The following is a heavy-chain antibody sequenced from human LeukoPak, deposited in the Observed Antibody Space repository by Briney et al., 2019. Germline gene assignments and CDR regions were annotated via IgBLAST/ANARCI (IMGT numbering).Heavy chain of an antibody. J-gene: IGHJ5*02. D-gene: IGHD6-13*01. CDR2: IKQDGSEK. CDR1: GFTFTTYA. CDR3: ARGCSAAAGCWFDP. Sequence: GGSLRLSCAASGFTFTTYAMSWVRQVPGKGLEWVANIKQDGSEKYYVDSVKGRFTISRDNAENSLYLQMNSLRVEDTAVYYCARGCSAAAGCWFDPWGQGTLVTVSS. V-gene: IGHV3-7*01.